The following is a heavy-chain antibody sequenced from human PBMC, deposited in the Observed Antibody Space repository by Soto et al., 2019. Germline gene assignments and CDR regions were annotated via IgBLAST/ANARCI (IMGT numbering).Heavy chain of an antibody. V-gene: IGHV4-38-2*02. CDR1: GYSICSGWY. Sequence: KPSETLSLTCTVSGYSICSGWYWGWIRQPPGKGLEWIASFYHGESTFFNPSLKSRVSISEDTSKNRFSLKLRSVTAADTAVFYCARRTSTPYWYFDFCGRGTLVTVSS. CDR3: ARRTSTPYWYFDF. CDR2: FYHGEST. D-gene: IGHD2-15*01. J-gene: IGHJ2*01.